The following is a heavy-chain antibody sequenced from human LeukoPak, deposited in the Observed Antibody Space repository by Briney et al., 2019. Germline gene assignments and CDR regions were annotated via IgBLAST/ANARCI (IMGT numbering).Heavy chain of an antibody. CDR2: ISAYNGNT. J-gene: IGHJ6*02. CDR1: GYTSTSYG. CDR3: ARGGPYGSDYYYGMDV. V-gene: IGHV1-18*01. D-gene: IGHD3-10*01. Sequence: GGSVKVSCKASGYTSTSYGISWVRQAPGQGLEWMGWISAYNGNTNYAQKLQGRVTMTTDTSTSTAYMELRSLRSDDTAVYYCARGGPYGSDYYYGMDVWGQGTTVTVSS.